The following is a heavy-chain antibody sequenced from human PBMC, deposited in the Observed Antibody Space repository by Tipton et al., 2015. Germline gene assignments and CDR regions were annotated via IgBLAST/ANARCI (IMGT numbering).Heavy chain of an antibody. Sequence: TLSLTCTVSGGSINSYYWSWIRQPPGKGLEWIGYIFYSGSTNYNPSLKSRLTISVDTSKNQFSLKLSSVTAADTAVYYCARVATLARLLLPAWYFDLWGRGTLVTVSS. J-gene: IGHJ2*01. CDR3: ARVATLARLLLPAWYFDL. V-gene: IGHV4-59*01. CDR2: IFYSGST. D-gene: IGHD2-15*01. CDR1: GGSINSYY.